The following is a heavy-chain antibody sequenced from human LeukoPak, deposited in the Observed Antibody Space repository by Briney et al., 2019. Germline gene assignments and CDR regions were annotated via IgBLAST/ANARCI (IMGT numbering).Heavy chain of an antibody. J-gene: IGHJ4*02. Sequence: GGSLRLSCAASGFTFSTYAMNWVRQAPEKGLEWLSYISSNSRTIYYADSVKGRFTISRDNAKNSLYFQMNSLRAEDTAVYYCTTESGFDYWGQGTLVTVSS. CDR3: TTESGFDY. CDR1: GFTFSTYA. V-gene: IGHV3-48*01. D-gene: IGHD3-10*01. CDR2: ISSNSRTI.